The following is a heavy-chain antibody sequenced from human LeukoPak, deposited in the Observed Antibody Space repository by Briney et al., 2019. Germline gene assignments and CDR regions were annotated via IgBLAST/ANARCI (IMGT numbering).Heavy chain of an antibody. V-gene: IGHV1-46*01. D-gene: IGHD6-13*01. CDR1: GYTFTSYY. CDR3: ARQPRAAAALNWFDP. Sequence: ASVKVSCKASGYTFTSYYMHWVRQAPGQGLEWMGIINPSGGSTSYAQKFQGRVTMTRDTSTSTVYMELSGLRSEATAVYYCARQPRAAAALNWFDPWGQGTLVTVSS. CDR2: INPSGGST. J-gene: IGHJ5*02.